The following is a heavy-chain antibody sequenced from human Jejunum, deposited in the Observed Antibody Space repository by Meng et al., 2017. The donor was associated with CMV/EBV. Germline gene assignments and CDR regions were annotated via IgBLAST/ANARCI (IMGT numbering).Heavy chain of an antibody. D-gene: IGHD2-2*01. CDR3: ASGFCGSTTCYREFDY. Sequence: MNWVRQAPGKGLEWVSSITSGTSYIYSSSSYIFYADSVKGRFTISRDNAKNSLYLQMDSLGAEDTALYYCASGFCGSTTCYREFDYWGQGTLVTVSS. J-gene: IGHJ4*02. V-gene: IGHV3-21*04. CDR2: ITSGTSYIYSSSSYI.